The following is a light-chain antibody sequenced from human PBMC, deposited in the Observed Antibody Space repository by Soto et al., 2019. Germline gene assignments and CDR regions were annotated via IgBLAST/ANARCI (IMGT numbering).Light chain of an antibody. Sequence: DIQMTQSPVSLSASVGDRVTITCRASETISTFLNWYQQKPGKAPKLLIYDASTLESGVPSRFSGSGSGTEFTLTISSLRPDDFATYYCQQYDTYTWTFGQGTKVDIK. CDR3: QQYDTYTWT. J-gene: IGKJ1*01. CDR1: ETISTF. CDR2: DAS. V-gene: IGKV1-5*01.